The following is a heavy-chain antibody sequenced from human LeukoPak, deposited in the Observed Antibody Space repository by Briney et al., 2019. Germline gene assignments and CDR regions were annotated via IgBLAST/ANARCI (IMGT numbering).Heavy chain of an antibody. J-gene: IGHJ4*02. Sequence: GASLKISCKGSGSSFTSYWIGWVRQMTGKGLEWMGIIYPGDSDTRYSPSFQGQVTISADKSISTAYLQWSSLKASDTAMYYRAIHHSSSFGEVVDYWGQGTLVTVSS. D-gene: IGHD6-13*01. CDR1: GSSFTSYW. V-gene: IGHV5-51*01. CDR3: AIHHSSSFGEVVDY. CDR2: IYPGDSDT.